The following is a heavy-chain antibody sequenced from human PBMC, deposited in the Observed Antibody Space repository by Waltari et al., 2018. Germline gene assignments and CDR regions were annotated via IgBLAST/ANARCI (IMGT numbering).Heavy chain of an antibody. D-gene: IGHD2-21*02. Sequence: QVQLQESGPGLVKPSETLSLTCAVSGYSINSGYHWGWIRQPPGKGLEWLASIFHSGAASYNPSLEILLTISIDRSKNQFSLKLSSVTAADTAVYYCARDLWSGGNSDYWGQGALVTVFS. CDR3: ARDLWSGGNSDY. J-gene: IGHJ4*02. CDR1: GYSINSGYH. V-gene: IGHV4-38-2*02. CDR2: IFHSGAA.